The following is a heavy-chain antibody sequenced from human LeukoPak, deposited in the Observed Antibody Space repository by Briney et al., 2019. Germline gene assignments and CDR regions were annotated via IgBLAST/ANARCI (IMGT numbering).Heavy chain of an antibody. CDR1: GGSISSSSYY. J-gene: IGHJ6*03. V-gene: IGHV4-39*07. CDR3: ARTGAYYYYMDV. CDR2: IYYSGST. Sequence: SETLSLTCTVSGGSISSSSYYWGWIRQPPGKGLEWIESIYYSGSTYYTPSLKSRVTISVDTSKNQFSLKLSSVTAADTAVYYCARTGAYYYYMDVWGKGTTVTVSS.